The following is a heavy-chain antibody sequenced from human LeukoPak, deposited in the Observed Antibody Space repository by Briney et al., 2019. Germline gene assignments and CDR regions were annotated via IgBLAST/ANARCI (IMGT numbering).Heavy chain of an antibody. D-gene: IGHD2-15*01. Sequence: SQTLSLTCAISGDSVSSNSAAWNWIRQSPSRGLEWLGRTYYRSKWYNDYAVSVKSRITINPDTSKNQFSLQLNSVTPEDTAVYYCARERGPYCSGGSCYSRENWFDPWGQGTLVTVSS. CDR1: GDSVSSNSAA. CDR3: ARERGPYCSGGSCYSRENWFDP. V-gene: IGHV6-1*01. CDR2: TYYRSKWYN. J-gene: IGHJ5*02.